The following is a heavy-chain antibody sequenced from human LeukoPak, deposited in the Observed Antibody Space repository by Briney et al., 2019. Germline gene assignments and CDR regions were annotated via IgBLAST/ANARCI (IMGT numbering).Heavy chain of an antibody. J-gene: IGHJ6*04. CDR1: GGPTSSYY. CDR3: ARRMVVDSGRNYYYYGMDV. D-gene: IGHD3-10*01. CDR2: IYYRGSI. V-gene: IGHV4-59*01. Sequence: SAPLSPTCTVPGGPTSSYYWSWIRQPPGKGLAWIGYIYYRGSINYTPSLKSRVTISVDTSKNQFSLKLSSVTAADTAVYYCARRMVVDSGRNYYYYGMDVWGKGTTVTVSS.